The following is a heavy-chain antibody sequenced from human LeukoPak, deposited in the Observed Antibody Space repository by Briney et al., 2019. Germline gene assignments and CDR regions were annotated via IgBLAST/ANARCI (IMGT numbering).Heavy chain of an antibody. CDR2: IWYDGSNK. Sequence: GGSLRLSCAASGFTFSNYGMHWVRQAPGKGLEWVAIIWYDGSNKYYADSVKGRFTISRDNSKNTLYLQMNSLRAEDTAVYCCARDRDVYSSRWNRNFAYWGQGTLVTVSA. J-gene: IGHJ4*02. D-gene: IGHD6-13*01. V-gene: IGHV3-33*01. CDR3: ARDRDVYSSRWNRNFAY. CDR1: GFTFSNYG.